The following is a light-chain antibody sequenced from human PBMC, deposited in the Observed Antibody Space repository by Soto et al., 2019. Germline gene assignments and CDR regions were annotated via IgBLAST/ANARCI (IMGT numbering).Light chain of an antibody. V-gene: IGKV3D-11*01. CDR3: QQRSYWR. Sequence: EMVLTQSPATLSLSPGETATLSCKTSQGISRYLAWYQQRPGQAPRLLIYDASTRATGVPARFSGNGSRTDFTLTIARLEPDDFAVYYCQQRSYWRFGGGTRVQIK. CDR1: QGISRY. J-gene: IGKJ4*01. CDR2: DAS.